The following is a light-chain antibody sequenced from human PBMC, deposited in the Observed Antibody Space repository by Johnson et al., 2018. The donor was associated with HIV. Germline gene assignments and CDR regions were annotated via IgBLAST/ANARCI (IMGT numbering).Light chain of an antibody. CDR2: DNN. CDR3: GTWDSSLSAAV. CDR1: SSNIGNNY. V-gene: IGLV1-51*01. J-gene: IGLJ1*01. Sequence: HSVLTHPPSVSAAPGQKVTISCSGSSSNIGNNYVSWYQQLPGTAPKLLIYDNNKRPSGIPDRFSGSKSGTSATLGITGLQTGDEADYYCGTWDSSLSAAVFGTGTKVTVL.